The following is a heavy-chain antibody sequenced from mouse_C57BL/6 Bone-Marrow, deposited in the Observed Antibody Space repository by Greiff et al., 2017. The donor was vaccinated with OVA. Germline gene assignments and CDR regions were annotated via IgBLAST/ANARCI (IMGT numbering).Heavy chain of an antibody. CDR3: ARGGHSNYVMDY. J-gene: IGHJ4*01. CDR2: INPNNGGT. V-gene: IGHV1-22*01. Sequence: EVQLQQSGPELVKPGASVKMSCKASGYTFTDYNMHWVKQSHGKSLEWIGYINPNNGGTSYSQKFKGKATLTVNKSSSTAYMELRSLTSEDSAVYYCARGGHSNYVMDYWGQGTSVTVSS. CDR1: GYTFTDYN. D-gene: IGHD2-5*01.